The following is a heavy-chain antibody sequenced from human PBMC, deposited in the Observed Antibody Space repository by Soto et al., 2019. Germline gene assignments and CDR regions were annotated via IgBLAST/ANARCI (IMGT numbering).Heavy chain of an antibody. Sequence: ASVKVSCKASGYTFTNYGIIWVRQAPGQGLEWMGWISTYNGNTNFAQKLQGRVTMTTDTSASTAYMELRSLRSDDTAVYYCARSGYCSSTSCPLKYYYYGMDVWGQGTTVTVSS. D-gene: IGHD2-2*01. V-gene: IGHV1-18*01. J-gene: IGHJ6*02. CDR1: GYTFTNYG. CDR3: ARSGYCSSTSCPLKYYYYGMDV. CDR2: ISTYNGNT.